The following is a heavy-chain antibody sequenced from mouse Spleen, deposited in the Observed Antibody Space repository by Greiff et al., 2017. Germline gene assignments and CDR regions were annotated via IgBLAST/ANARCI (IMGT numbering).Heavy chain of an antibody. CDR3: ARPITTCPFDY. V-gene: IGHV1-7*01. J-gene: IGHJ2*01. D-gene: IGHD2-4*01. Sequence: QVQLQQSGAELAKPGASVKLSCKASGYNFTSYWMHWVKQRPGQGLEWIGYINPSSGYTKYNQKFKDKATLTADKSSSTAYMQLSSLTSEDSAVYFWARPITTCPFDYWGQGTTRTVSS. CDR2: INPSSGYT. CDR1: GYNFTSYW.